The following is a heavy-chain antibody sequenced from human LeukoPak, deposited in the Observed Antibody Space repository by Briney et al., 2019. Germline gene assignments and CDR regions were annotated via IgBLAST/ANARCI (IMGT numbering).Heavy chain of an antibody. J-gene: IGHJ5*02. Sequence: GGSLRLSCAASGFTFTNYVMSWVRQSPGKGLEWVSASGSGDSAYYADSVKGRFIISRDNSKKMVYLQMNRLRAEDTAVYYCAKVTYDYVWGSYETWGQGTLVTVSS. CDR1: GFTFTNYV. V-gene: IGHV3-23*01. CDR3: AKVTYDYVWGSYET. CDR2: SGSGDSA. D-gene: IGHD3-16*01.